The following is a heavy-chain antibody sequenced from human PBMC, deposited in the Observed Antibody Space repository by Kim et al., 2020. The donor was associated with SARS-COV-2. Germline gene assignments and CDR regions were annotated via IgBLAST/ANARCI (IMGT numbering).Heavy chain of an antibody. D-gene: IGHD1-20*01. J-gene: IGHJ6*03. CDR3: ARDSDITGKGLYYMDV. Sequence: GGSLRLSCAASGFTFSSYGMHWVRQAPGKGLEWVAVIWYDGSNKYYADSVKGRFTISRDNSKNTLYLQMNSLRAEDTAVYYCARDSDITGKGLYYMDVWGKGTTVTVSS. CDR1: GFTFSSYG. V-gene: IGHV3-33*01. CDR2: IWYDGSNK.